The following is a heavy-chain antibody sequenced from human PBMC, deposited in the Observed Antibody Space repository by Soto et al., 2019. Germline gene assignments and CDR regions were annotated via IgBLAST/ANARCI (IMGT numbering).Heavy chain of an antibody. D-gene: IGHD6-19*01. CDR2: IYYSGST. CDR1: GGSITGCY. Sequence: SETLSLTCTVSGGSITGCYWSWVRQPPGEGLEWIGNIYYSGSTYYNPSLQSRVTISVDTSKNQFSLKLKSVTAADTAIYYCARRTVNIRTFYSGLKTHCFDYWGQGAPVTVSS. J-gene: IGHJ4*02. V-gene: IGHV4-59*08. CDR3: ARRTVNIRTFYSGLKTHCFDY.